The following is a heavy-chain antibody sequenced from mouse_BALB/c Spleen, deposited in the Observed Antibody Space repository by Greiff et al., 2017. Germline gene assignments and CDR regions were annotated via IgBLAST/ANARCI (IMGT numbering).Heavy chain of an antibody. J-gene: IGHJ4*01. V-gene: IGHV10S3*01. D-gene: IGHD4-1*01. CDR1: GFTFNTNA. Sequence: EVQLVETGGGLVQPKGSLKLSCAASGFTFNTNAMNWVRQAPGKGLEWVARIRSKSNNYATYYADSVKDRFTISRDDSQSMLYLQMNNLKTEDTAMYYCVRGDWDGYYYAMDYWGQGTSVTVSS. CDR2: IRSKSNNYAT. CDR3: VRGDWDGYYYAMDY.